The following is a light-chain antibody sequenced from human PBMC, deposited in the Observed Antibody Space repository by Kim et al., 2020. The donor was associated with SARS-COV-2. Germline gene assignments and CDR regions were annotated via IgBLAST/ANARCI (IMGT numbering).Light chain of an antibody. CDR3: QQYNPWPL. J-gene: IGKJ2*01. CDR1: QIIGST. Sequence: LSLSPGASAPLSCSASQIIGSTFAWYQQTPGQPPRLLMYAASTRATAIPARFSGSGSATEFTLTISSLQSEDFAVYYCQQYNPWPLFGQGPKLEI. CDR2: AAS. V-gene: IGKV3-15*01.